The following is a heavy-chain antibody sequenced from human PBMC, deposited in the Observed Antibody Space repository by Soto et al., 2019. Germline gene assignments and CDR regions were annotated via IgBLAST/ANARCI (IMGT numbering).Heavy chain of an antibody. J-gene: IGHJ6*03. Sequence: QPGGSLRLSCAASGFTFSSYAMSWVRQAPGKGLEWVSAISGSGGSTYYADSVKGRFTISRDNSKNTLYLQMNSLRAEDTAVYYCAKDLGYCSSTSCDYYYYMDVWGKGTTVTVSS. CDR2: ISGSGGST. CDR1: GFTFSSYA. CDR3: AKDLGYCSSTSCDYYYYMDV. V-gene: IGHV3-23*01. D-gene: IGHD2-2*01.